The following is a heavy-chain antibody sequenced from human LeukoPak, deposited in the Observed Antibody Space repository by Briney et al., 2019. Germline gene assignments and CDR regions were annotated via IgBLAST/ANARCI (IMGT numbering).Heavy chain of an antibody. Sequence: KPSQTLSLTCAVSGGSISSGGYSWSWIPQPPGKGLEWIGYIYYSGSTYYNPSLKSRVTISVDTSKNQSSLKLSSVTAADTAVYYCARDRRITMIGSWWFDPWGQGTLVTVSS. CDR1: GGSISSGGYS. CDR2: IYYSGST. V-gene: IGHV4-30-4*07. CDR3: ARDRRITMIGSWWFDP. J-gene: IGHJ5*02. D-gene: IGHD3-22*01.